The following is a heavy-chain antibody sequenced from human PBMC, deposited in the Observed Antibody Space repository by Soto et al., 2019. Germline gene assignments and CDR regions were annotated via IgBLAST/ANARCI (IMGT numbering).Heavy chain of an antibody. CDR1: GDTISTGGYT. D-gene: IGHD5-18*01. CDR2: TYHSGNP. V-gene: IGHV4-30-2*01. J-gene: IGHJ4*02. Sequence: PSETLSLTCDVSGDTISTGGYTWAWIRQPPGKALEWIGHTYHSGNPYYNPSLKSRVIISVDRSKNQFSPKLSSVTAADTAVYYCARGYGRNFDYWGQGTLVTVSS. CDR3: ARGYGRNFDY.